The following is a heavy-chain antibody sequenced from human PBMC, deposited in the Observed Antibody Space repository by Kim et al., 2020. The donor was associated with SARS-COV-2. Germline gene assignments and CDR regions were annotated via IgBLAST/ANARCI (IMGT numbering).Heavy chain of an antibody. CDR2: VNYNGNI. Sequence: SETLSLTCTVSGDSITTRYHYWGWIRQPPGKGLEWIGNVNYNGNIFYNPSLKSRVTVSLDTSKNQFSLKLSSFTAADTAVYFCARRGREVVRTAFDYWGQGILVSVYS. CDR3: ARRGREVVRTAFDY. V-gene: IGHV4-39*01. D-gene: IGHD1-1*01. J-gene: IGHJ4*02. CDR1: GDSITTRYHY.